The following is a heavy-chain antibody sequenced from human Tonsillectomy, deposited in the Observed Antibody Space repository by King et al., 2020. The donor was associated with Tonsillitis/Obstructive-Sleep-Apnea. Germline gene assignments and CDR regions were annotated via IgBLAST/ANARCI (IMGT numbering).Heavy chain of an antibody. V-gene: IGHV4-59*01. Sequence: VQLQESGPGLVKPSETLSLTCTVSGGSISSYYWSWIRQPPGKGLEWIGYIYYSGSTNYNPSLKSRVTISVDTSKNQFSLRLSSVTAADTAVYYCARVGASGEYGVGEHFQHWGQGTLVTVSA. CDR1: GGSISSYY. CDR3: ARVGASGEYGVGEHFQH. D-gene: IGHD1-26*01. CDR2: IYYSGST. J-gene: IGHJ1*01.